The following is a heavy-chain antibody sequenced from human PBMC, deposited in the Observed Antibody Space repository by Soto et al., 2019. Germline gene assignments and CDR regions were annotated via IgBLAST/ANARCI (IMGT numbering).Heavy chain of an antibody. CDR1: GGTFSSYA. CDR3: ARAVGGSYDILTGYYRDYYGMDV. J-gene: IGHJ6*02. D-gene: IGHD3-9*01. Sequence: SVKVSCKASGGTFSSYAISWVRQAPGQGLEWMGGIIPIFGTANYAQKFQGRVTITADESTSTAYMELSSLRSEDTAVYYCARAVGGSYDILTGYYRDYYGMDVWGQGTTVTVSS. CDR2: IIPIFGTA. V-gene: IGHV1-69*13.